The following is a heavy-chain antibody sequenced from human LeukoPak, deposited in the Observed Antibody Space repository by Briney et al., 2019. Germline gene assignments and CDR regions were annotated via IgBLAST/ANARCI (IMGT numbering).Heavy chain of an antibody. V-gene: IGHV1-2*06. Sequence: GASVKVSXKASGYTFTGYYMHWVRQAPGQGLERMGRINPNSGGTNYAQKFQGRVTMTRDTSISTAYMELSRLRSDDTAVYYCARDLVSIAAAETVYWGQGTLVTVSS. J-gene: IGHJ4*02. D-gene: IGHD6-13*01. CDR1: GYTFTGYY. CDR2: INPNSGGT. CDR3: ARDLVSIAAAETVY.